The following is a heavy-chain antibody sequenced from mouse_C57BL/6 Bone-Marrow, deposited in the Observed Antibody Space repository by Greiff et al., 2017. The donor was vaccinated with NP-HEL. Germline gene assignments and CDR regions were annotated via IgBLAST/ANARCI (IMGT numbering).Heavy chain of an antibody. J-gene: IGHJ4*01. Sequence: VQLQQPGAELVKPGASVKLSCKASGYTFTSYWMHWVKQRPGQGLEWIGMIHPNSGSTNYNEKFKSKATLTVDKSSSTAYMQLSSLTSEDSAVYDCARWPRWLLHYAMDYWGQGTSVTVSS. D-gene: IGHD2-3*01. CDR1: GYTFTSYW. V-gene: IGHV1-64*01. CDR3: ARWPRWLLHYAMDY. CDR2: IHPNSGST.